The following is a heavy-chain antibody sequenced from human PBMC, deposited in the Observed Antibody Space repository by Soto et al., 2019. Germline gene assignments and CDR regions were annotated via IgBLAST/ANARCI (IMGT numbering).Heavy chain of an antibody. V-gene: IGHV4-59*12. CDR3: AIALTSIASSGYYYYMDV. CDR2: IYYSGST. CDR1: GGSISSYY. J-gene: IGHJ6*03. Sequence: PSETLSLTCTVSGGSISSYYWSWIRQSPGKGLEWIGYIYYSGSTYYNPSLKSRVTISVDTSKNQFSLKLSSVTAADTAVYYCAIALTSIASSGYYYYMDVWGKGTTVTVSS. D-gene: IGHD6-6*01.